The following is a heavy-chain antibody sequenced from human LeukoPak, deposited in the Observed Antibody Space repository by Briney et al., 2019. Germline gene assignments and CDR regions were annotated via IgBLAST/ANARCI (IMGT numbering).Heavy chain of an antibody. CDR1: GFTFSAFA. J-gene: IGHJ5*02. D-gene: IGHD1-7*01. Sequence: GGSLRLSCAASGFTFSAFAMSWVRQAPGKGPVWVSRINGDGSRTTYADSVKGRFTISRDNAKNTLYLQMNSLRVEDTAVYYCARDRSHWNYVYNWFDPWGQGTLVTVSS. V-gene: IGHV3-74*01. CDR3: ARDRSHWNYVYNWFDP. CDR2: INGDGSRT.